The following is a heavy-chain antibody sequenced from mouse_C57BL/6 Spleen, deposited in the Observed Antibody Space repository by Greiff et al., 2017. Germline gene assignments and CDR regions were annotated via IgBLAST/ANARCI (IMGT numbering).Heavy chain of an antibody. Sequence: VQLKESVAELVRPGASVKLSCTASGFNIKNTYMHWVKQRPEQGLEWIGRIDPANGNTKYAPKFQGKATLTADTSSNTAYLQLSSLTSEDTAIYYCARWGSYYDYDVDYWGQGTTLTVSS. CDR2: IDPANGNT. CDR1: GFNIKNTY. J-gene: IGHJ2*01. V-gene: IGHV14-3*01. CDR3: ARWGSYYDYDVDY. D-gene: IGHD2-4*01.